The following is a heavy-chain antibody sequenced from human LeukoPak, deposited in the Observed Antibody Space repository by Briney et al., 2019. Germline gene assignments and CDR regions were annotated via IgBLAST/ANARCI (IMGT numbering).Heavy chain of an antibody. D-gene: IGHD2-15*01. V-gene: IGHV3-23*01. J-gene: IGHJ4*02. CDR1: GLTLNNDA. Sequence: GWGLRVSCAASGLTLNNDAMGWGRQGPGRGLEWVSTISGSGGTTYYADSVKGRFTISRDNSKSTLYLQMNSLRAEDTAVYYCANPLAYCSGGSCSDYWGQGTLVTVSS. CDR2: ISGSGGTT. CDR3: ANPLAYCSGGSCSDY.